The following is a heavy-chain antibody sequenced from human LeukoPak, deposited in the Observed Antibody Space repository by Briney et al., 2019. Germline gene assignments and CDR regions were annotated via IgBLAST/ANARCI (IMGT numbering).Heavy chain of an antibody. CDR1: GFTFSSYS. D-gene: IGHD1-26*01. J-gene: IGHJ4*02. CDR2: ISSSSSTI. CDR3: ARGIRIVGATG. Sequence: GGSLRLSCAASGFTFSSYSMNWVRQAPGKGLEWVSYISSSSSTIYYADSVKGRFTISRDNDKNSLYLQMNSLRAEDTAVYYCARGIRIVGATGWGQGTLVTVSS. V-gene: IGHV3-48*04.